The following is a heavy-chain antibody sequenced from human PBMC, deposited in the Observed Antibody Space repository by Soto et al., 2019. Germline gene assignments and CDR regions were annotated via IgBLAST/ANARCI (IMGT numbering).Heavy chain of an antibody. CDR1: GGTFSSYA. V-gene: IGHV1-69*01. CDR3: AEDYCSGGSCYSWFDP. Sequence: QVQLVQSGAEVQKPGSSVKVSCKASGGTFSSYAISWVRQAPGQGLEWMGGIIPIFGTANYAQKFQGRVTITADESTSTAYMELSSLRSEDTAVYYCAEDYCSGGSCYSWFDPWGQGTLVTVSS. D-gene: IGHD2-15*01. J-gene: IGHJ5*02. CDR2: IIPIFGTA.